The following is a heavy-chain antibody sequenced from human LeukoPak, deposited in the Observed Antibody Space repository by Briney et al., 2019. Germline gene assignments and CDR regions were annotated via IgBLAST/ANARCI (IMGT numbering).Heavy chain of an antibody. D-gene: IGHD6-13*01. CDR3: AKRAEIAAAGYFDY. CDR2: ISASGDST. V-gene: IGHV3-23*01. Sequence: GGSLRLSCAASGFTFSSYAMSWVRQAPGKGLEWVSAISASGDSTYYADSVKGRFTISRDNSKNTLSLQMDSLRAEDTAVYYCAKRAEIAAAGYFDYWGQGTLVTVFS. J-gene: IGHJ4*02. CDR1: GFTFSSYA.